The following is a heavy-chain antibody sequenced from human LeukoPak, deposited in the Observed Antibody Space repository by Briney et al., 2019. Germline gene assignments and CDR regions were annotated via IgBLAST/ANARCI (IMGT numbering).Heavy chain of an antibody. D-gene: IGHD6-19*01. CDR3: ARDPNSSGWYGDY. Sequence: GGSLRLSCGASGFTFSSHWMSWVRQAPGKGLEWVANIKKDGSEKYYVDSVKGRFTISRDNAKNSLYLQMNSLRAEDTAVYYCARDPNSSGWYGDYWGQGTLVTVSS. V-gene: IGHV3-7*01. CDR2: IKKDGSEK. CDR1: GFTFSSHW. J-gene: IGHJ4*02.